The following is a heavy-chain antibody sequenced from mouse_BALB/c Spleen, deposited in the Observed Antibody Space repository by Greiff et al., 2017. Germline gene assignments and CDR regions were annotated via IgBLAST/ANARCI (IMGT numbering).Heavy chain of an antibody. CDR3: ASPRQLGLEAWFAY. CDR2: ISNGGGST. Sequence: EVQGVESGGGLVQPGGSLKLSCAASGFTFSSYTMSWVRQTPEKRLEWVAYISNGGGSTYYPDTVKGRFTISRDNAKNTLYLQMSSLKSEDTAMYYCASPRQLGLEAWFAYWGQGTLVTVSA. J-gene: IGHJ3*01. D-gene: IGHD3-2*01. CDR1: GFTFSSYT. V-gene: IGHV5-12-2*01.